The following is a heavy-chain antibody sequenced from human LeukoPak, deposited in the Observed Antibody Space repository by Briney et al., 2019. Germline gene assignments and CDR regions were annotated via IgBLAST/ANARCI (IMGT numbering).Heavy chain of an antibody. CDR2: INPDRNKK. V-gene: IGHV3-7*01. J-gene: IGHJ4*02. CDR1: GLTFSSSW. Sequence: GGSLRLSCAVSGLTFSSSWMDWVRQAPGKGLEWVASINPDRNKKYSADSVKGRFTISRDNAENSLYLQMNSLRVEDTAFYYCARDLAYSRLDYWGQGMLVTVSS. CDR3: ARDLAYSRLDY. D-gene: IGHD5-18*01.